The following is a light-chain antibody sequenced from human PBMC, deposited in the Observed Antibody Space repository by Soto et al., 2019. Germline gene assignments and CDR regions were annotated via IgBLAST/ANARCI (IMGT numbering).Light chain of an antibody. CDR2: EVS. V-gene: IGLV2-14*01. J-gene: IGLJ2*01. Sequence: QSVLTQPASVSGSPGQSINISCTGTSSDVGGYNYVSWYQQHPGKAPKLMIYEVSNRPSGVSNRFSGSKSGNTASLTISGLQAEDEADYYCCSYTSSTTPLFGGGTKLTVL. CDR3: CSYTSSTTPL. CDR1: SSDVGGYNY.